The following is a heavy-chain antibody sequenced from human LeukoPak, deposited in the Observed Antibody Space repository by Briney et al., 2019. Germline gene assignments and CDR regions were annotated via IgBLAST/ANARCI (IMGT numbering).Heavy chain of an antibody. J-gene: IGHJ4*02. D-gene: IGHD2-15*01. V-gene: IGHV4-61*02. CDR2: MYTSGST. CDR1: GGSISSGSYY. CDR3: AKSGGYCSGGSCQFDY. Sequence: PSETLSLTCTVSGGSISSGSYYWNWIRQPAGKGLEWIGRMYTSGSTNYNPSLKSRATISLDTSKNQFSLKLSSVTAADTAVYYCAKSGGYCSGGSCQFDYWGQGTLVTVSS.